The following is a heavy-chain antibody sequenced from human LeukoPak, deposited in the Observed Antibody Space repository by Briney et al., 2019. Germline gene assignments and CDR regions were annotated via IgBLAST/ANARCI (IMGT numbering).Heavy chain of an antibody. J-gene: IGHJ4*02. CDR3: ARGRSLDY. CDR2: IYYSGST. V-gene: IGHV4-59*01. Sequence: PSETLSLTCTVTGGSISSYYWSWIRQPPGKGLEWIGYIYYSGSTNYNSSLKSRVTISVDTSKNQFSLKLSSVTAADTAVYYCARGRSLDYWGQGTLVTVSS. CDR1: GGSISSYY.